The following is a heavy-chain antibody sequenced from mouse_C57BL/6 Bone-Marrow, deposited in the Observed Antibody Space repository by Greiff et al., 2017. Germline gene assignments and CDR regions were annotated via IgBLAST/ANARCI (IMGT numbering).Heavy chain of an antibody. J-gene: IGHJ3*01. CDR2: INPSSGYT. CDR3: ARDDYDEWFAY. Sequence: VKLVESGAELAKPGASVKLSCKASGYTFTSYWMHWVKQRPGQGLEWIGYINPSSGYTKYNQKFKDKDTLTADKSSSTAYMQLSSLTYEDSAVYYCARDDYDEWFAYWGQGTLVTVSA. CDR1: GYTFTSYW. V-gene: IGHV1-7*01. D-gene: IGHD2-4*01.